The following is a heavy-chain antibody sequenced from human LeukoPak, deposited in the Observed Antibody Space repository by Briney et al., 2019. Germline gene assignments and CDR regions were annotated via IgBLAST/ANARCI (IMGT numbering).Heavy chain of an antibody. CDR1: RFPFSNYW. J-gene: IGHJ4*02. Sequence: PGWSLRLSCAASRFPFSNYWMHWVRQAPGKGLVWVSRMNSDGSSISYADSVKGRFTISRDNAKNTLYLQMNSLRAEDAAVYYCATVSRSSGRGYFDYWGQGTLVTVSS. CDR3: ATVSRSSGRGYFDY. D-gene: IGHD6-19*01. CDR2: MNSDGSSI. V-gene: IGHV3-74*01.